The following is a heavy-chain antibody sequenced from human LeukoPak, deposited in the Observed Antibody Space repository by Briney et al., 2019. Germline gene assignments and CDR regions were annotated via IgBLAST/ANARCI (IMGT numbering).Heavy chain of an antibody. Sequence: SETLSLTCTVSGGSISSYCWSWIRQPAGKGLEWIGRIYTSGSTNYNPSLKSRVTMSVDTSKNQFSLKLSSVTAADTAVYYCARGRIAALRYYYYMDVWGKGTTVTVSS. D-gene: IGHD6-6*01. CDR1: GGSISSYC. V-gene: IGHV4-4*07. CDR2: IYTSGST. CDR3: ARGRIAALRYYYYMDV. J-gene: IGHJ6*03.